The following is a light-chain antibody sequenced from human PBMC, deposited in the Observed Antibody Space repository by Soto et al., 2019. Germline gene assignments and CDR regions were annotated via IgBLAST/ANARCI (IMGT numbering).Light chain of an antibody. CDR3: QVWDSSSDIRKV. J-gene: IGLJ2*01. CDR1: NIGSKS. Sequence: SYELTQPPSVSVAPGKTARITCGGNNIGSKSVHWYQQKPGQAPVLVIYYDSDRPSGIPERFSGSNSGNTATLTISRVEAGDEADYYCQVWDSSSDIRKVFGGGTKLTVL. CDR2: YDS. V-gene: IGLV3-21*04.